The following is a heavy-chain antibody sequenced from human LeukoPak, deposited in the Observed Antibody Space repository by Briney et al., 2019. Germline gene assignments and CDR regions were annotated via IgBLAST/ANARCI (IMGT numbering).Heavy chain of an antibody. D-gene: IGHD6-25*01. CDR1: GFTFNRNA. CDR2: IGGSGDKT. J-gene: IGHJ4*02. V-gene: IGHV3-23*01. CDR3: VRRGDASSGWGDHDF. Sequence: GGSLRLSCAASGFTFNRNAISWVRQAPGKGLEWVSTIGGSGDKTFYADSVKGRSTISRDNSKNMVHLQMNSLTGEDTALYYCVRRGDASSGWGDHDFWGQGALVTVSS.